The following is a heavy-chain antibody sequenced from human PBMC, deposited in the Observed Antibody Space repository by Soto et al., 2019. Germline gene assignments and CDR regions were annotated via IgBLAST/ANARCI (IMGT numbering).Heavy chain of an antibody. CDR2: TYYRSKWST. J-gene: IGHJ4*02. D-gene: IGHD4-4*01. CDR1: GDSVSSNSAT. Sequence: SQTLSLTCAISGDSVSSNSATWNWIRQSPSRGLEWLGRTYYRSKWSTDYAVAVKSRITINPDTSKNQFSLQLNSVSPDDTAVYYCARALPVNYDYWGQGTLVTVSS. V-gene: IGHV6-1*01. CDR3: ARALPVNYDY.